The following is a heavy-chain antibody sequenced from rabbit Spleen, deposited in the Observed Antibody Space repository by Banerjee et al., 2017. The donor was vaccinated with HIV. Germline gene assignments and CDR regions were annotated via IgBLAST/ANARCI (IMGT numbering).Heavy chain of an antibody. D-gene: IGHD2-1*01. CDR3: VRDLGYDDYSEKGYFNL. V-gene: IGHV1S7*01. J-gene: IGHJ4*01. CDR2: IDPIFHVT. Sequence: QQLKETGGGLVQPGGSLTLSCKASGFDFSSYGVSWVRQAPGKGLEWIGYIDPIFHVTTYANWVNGRFSISRENTQNTVYLQLNSLTAADTATYFCVRDLGYDDYSEKGYFNLWGQGTLVTVS. CDR1: GFDFSSYG.